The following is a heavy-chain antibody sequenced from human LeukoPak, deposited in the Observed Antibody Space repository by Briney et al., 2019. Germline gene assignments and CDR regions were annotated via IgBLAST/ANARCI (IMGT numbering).Heavy chain of an antibody. V-gene: IGHV1-8*03. D-gene: IGHD2-15*01. J-gene: IGHJ4*02. CDR2: MNPKSGNT. CDR1: GYTFTSLD. Sequence: ASVKVSCKDSGYTFTSLDINWVRQATGQGLEWMGWMNPKSGNTGYAQQFQGRVTITRDTSISTAYMELSSLRSEDTAVYYCARVDGSPDYWGQGTLVTVSS. CDR3: ARVDGSPDY.